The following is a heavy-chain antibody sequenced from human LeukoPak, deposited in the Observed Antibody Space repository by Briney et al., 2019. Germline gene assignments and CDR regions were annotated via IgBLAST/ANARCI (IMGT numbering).Heavy chain of an antibody. CDR3: ARLYYYDSSGYQGGYYYMDV. J-gene: IGHJ6*03. D-gene: IGHD3-22*01. Sequence: SVKVSCKASGGTFSSYTISWVRQAPGQGLEWMGRIIPILGIANYAQKFQGRVTITADKSTSTAYMELSSLRSEDTAVYYCARLYYYDSSGYQGGYYYMDVCGKGTTVTVSS. V-gene: IGHV1-69*02. CDR2: IIPILGIA. CDR1: GGTFSSYT.